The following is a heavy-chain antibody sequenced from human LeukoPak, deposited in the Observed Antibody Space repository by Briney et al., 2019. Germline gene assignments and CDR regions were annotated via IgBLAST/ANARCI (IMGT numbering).Heavy chain of an antibody. Sequence: PGGSLRLSCAASGFTFSNYWMTWVRQAPGKGLEWVAHINQEGSEEHYMDSVKARFTISRDNAKNSLSLQMNSLRAEDTAVYYCVRDGGVSGYDLLDYWGQGTLVTVSS. J-gene: IGHJ4*02. CDR1: GFTFSNYW. D-gene: IGHD5-12*01. CDR2: INQEGSEE. CDR3: VRDGGVSGYDLLDY. V-gene: IGHV3-7*01.